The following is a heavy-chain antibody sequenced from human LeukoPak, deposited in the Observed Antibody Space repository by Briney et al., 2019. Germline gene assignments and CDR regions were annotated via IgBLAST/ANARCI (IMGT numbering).Heavy chain of an antibody. Sequence: SVLLSCKASRYTFTGSYMHWVRQAPGQRRESMGWINPNNGGTNYGQKFQGRGTMTWDTFISIAYMALSRLTSDDAAVYFCGRGSEGAKWLDYWGQGALVTVSS. D-gene: IGHD3-22*01. CDR1: RYTFTGSY. CDR3: GRGSEGAKWLDY. CDR2: INPNNGGT. J-gene: IGHJ4*02. V-gene: IGHV1-2*02.